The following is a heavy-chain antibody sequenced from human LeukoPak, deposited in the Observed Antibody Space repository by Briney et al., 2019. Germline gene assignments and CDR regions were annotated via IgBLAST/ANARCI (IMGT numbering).Heavy chain of an antibody. J-gene: IGHJ3*02. V-gene: IGHV3-74*01. CDR3: ARGGSPPEALGVAFNI. D-gene: IGHD1-26*01. Sequence: GGSLRLSCAASGFTFSSYWVHWVRQAPGKGLVWVSRIKSDGRSTTYADSVKGRFTISRDNAKNTLYLQMNSLRAEDTAVYYCARGGSPPEALGVAFNIWGQGTMVTVSS. CDR1: GFTFSSYW. CDR2: IKSDGRST.